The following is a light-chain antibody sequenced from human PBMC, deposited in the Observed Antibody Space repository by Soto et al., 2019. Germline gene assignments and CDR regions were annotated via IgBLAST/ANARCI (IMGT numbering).Light chain of an antibody. CDR1: QSVSSSY. CDR3: QQYNSWPLT. Sequence: EIVLTQSPGTLSLSPGERATLSCRASQSVSSSYLAWYQQKPGQAPRLLVYGASTRATGFPARVSGSGSGTEFTLTISSLQSEDFAVYYCQQYNSWPLTFGPGTKVDIK. CDR2: GAS. V-gene: IGKV3-15*01. J-gene: IGKJ3*01.